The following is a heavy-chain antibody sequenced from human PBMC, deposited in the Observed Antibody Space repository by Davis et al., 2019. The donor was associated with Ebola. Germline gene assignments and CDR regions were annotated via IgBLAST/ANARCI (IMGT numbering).Heavy chain of an antibody. CDR1: GYTFTGYY. V-gene: IGHV1-2*02. J-gene: IGHJ6*03. D-gene: IGHD6-13*01. CDR3: ARSPAAAGPPYYYYMDV. CDR2: INPNSGGT. Sequence: ASVKVSCKASGYTFTGYYMHWVRQAPGQGLEWMGWINPNSGGTNYAQKFQGRVTMTRDTSISTAYMELSSLRSEDTAVYYCARSPAAAGPPYYYYMDVWGKGTTVTVSS.